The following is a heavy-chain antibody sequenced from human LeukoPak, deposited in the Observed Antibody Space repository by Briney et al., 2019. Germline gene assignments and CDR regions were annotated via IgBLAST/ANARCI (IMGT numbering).Heavy chain of an antibody. D-gene: IGHD3-3*01. CDR1: GFTFSTYS. Sequence: GGSLRLSCAASGFTFSTYSMNWVRQAPGKGLEWVGRIRSKANSYATAYAASVKGRFTISRDDSRNTAYLQMNSLKTEDTAVYYCTRRRYDFWSGYYDDYWGQGTLVTVSS. V-gene: IGHV3-73*01. CDR3: TRRRYDFWSGYYDDY. CDR2: IRSKANSYAT. J-gene: IGHJ4*02.